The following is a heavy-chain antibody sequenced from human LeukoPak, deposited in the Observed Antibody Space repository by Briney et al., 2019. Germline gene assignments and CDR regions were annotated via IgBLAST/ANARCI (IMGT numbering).Heavy chain of an antibody. Sequence: SETLSLTCAVYGGSFSVYYWSWIRQPPGKGLEWIGEINHSGSTNYNPSLKSRVTISVDTSKTQFSLKLSSVTAADTAVYYCARVQGSYYYGSSSYRYYWYFDLWGRGTLVTVSS. CDR3: ARVQGSYYYGSSSYRYYWYFDL. CDR2: INHSGST. J-gene: IGHJ2*01. CDR1: GGSFSVYY. V-gene: IGHV4-34*01. D-gene: IGHD3-22*01.